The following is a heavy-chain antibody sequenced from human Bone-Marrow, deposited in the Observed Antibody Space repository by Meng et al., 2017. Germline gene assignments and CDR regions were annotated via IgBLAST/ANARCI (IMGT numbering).Heavy chain of an antibody. CDR3: ARGGNRDGYNRLDY. Sequence: GESLKISCAASGFTFSSYAMHWVRQAPGKGLEWVAVISYDGSNKYYADSVKGRFTISRDNSKNTLYLQMNSLRAEDTAAYYCARGGNRDGYNRLDYWGQGTLVTVS. J-gene: IGHJ4*02. V-gene: IGHV3-30*01. CDR1: GFTFSSYA. D-gene: IGHD5-24*01. CDR2: ISYDGSNK.